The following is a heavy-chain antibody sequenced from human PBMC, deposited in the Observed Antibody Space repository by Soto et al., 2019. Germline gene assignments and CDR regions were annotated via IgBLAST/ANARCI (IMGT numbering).Heavy chain of an antibody. CDR3: ARGWRNYFGVNDV. Sequence: IQLVQSAGEVKRPGASVKVSCKASGYTFNTFGITWVRQAPGQGLEWMGCVSGYSDKRDYSRKLQDRITLTADPSTTTSYMELRSLKSDDTDVYYCARGWRNYFGVNDVWGQGTLVTVSS. CDR1: GYTFNTFG. J-gene: IGHJ4*02. CDR2: VSGYSDKR. D-gene: IGHD1-7*01. V-gene: IGHV1-18*01.